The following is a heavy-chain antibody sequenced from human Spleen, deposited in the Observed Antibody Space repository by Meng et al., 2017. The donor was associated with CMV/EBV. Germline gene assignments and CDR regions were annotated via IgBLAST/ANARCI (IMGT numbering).Heavy chain of an antibody. CDR1: GFTFGTYG. V-gene: IGHV3-30*02. D-gene: IGHD2-2*01. CDR2: IRYDGSNK. Sequence: GGSLRLSCAASGFTFGTYGMAWVRQAPGKGLEWVAFIRYDGSNKYYADSVKGRFTISRDNSKNTLYLQMNSLRAEDTAVYYCAKDQVPAALALYYFDYWGQGTLVTVSS. J-gene: IGHJ4*02. CDR3: AKDQVPAALALYYFDY.